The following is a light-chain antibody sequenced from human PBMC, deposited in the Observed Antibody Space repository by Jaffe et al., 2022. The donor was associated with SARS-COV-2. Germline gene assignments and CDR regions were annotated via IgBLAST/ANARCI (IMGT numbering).Light chain of an antibody. Sequence: EIVLTQSPATLSLSPGERATLSCRASQSVSVYLAWYQQKPGQAPRLLIYDASNRATGIPARFSGSGSGTDFTLTISSLEPEDFAVYYCQQRSNWPRGTFGQGTKLEIK. V-gene: IGKV3-11*01. J-gene: IGKJ2*02. CDR2: DAS. CDR3: QQRSNWPRGT. CDR1: QSVSVY.